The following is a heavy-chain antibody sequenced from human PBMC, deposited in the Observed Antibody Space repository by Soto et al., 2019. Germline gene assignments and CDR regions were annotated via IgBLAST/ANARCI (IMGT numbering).Heavy chain of an antibody. Sequence: EVQLVESGGGLVKPGGSLRLSCAASGFTFSSYSMNWVRQAPGKGLEWVSSISSSSSYIYYADSVKGRFTISRDNAKNSLYLQMNSLRAEDTAVYYCASHTYDYDSGGSWYYFDYWGQGTLVTVSS. D-gene: IGHD3-22*01. V-gene: IGHV3-21*01. J-gene: IGHJ4*02. CDR2: ISSSSSYI. CDR1: GFTFSSYS. CDR3: ASHTYDYDSGGSWYYFDY.